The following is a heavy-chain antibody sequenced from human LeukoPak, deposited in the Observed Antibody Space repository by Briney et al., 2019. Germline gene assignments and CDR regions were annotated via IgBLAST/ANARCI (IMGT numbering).Heavy chain of an antibody. CDR3: TRGYVGIDY. CDR1: GFTFRTYA. D-gene: IGHD5-12*01. Sequence: GGSLRLSCDASGFTFRTYAMTWVRQAPGQGLEWVSAISASGTSAFYADSVKGRFTISRDNAKNTLFLQMNSLRAEDTAVYYCTRGYVGIDYWGQGTLVTVSS. J-gene: IGHJ4*02. CDR2: ISASGTSA. V-gene: IGHV3-23*01.